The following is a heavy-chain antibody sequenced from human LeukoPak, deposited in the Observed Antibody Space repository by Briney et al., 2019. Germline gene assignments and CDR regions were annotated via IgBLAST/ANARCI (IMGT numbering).Heavy chain of an antibody. CDR1: GFTFSSYW. D-gene: IGHD5-12*01. V-gene: IGHV3-7*01. CDR3: ARAYSGYDPPSDY. CDR2: IKQDGSEK. J-gene: IGHJ4*02. Sequence: GGSLRLSCAASGFTFSSYWMSWVRQAPGKGLEWVANIKQDGSEKYYVDSVKGRFTISRDNAKNSLYLQMNSLRAEDTAVYYCARAYSGYDPPSDYWGQGTLVTVSS.